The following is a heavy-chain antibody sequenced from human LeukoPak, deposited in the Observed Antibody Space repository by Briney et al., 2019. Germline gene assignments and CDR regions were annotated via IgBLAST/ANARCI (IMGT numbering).Heavy chain of an antibody. CDR2: INHSGST. J-gene: IGHJ4*02. CDR1: GFTFSSYS. V-gene: IGHV4-34*01. D-gene: IGHD2-21*02. Sequence: GSLRLSCAASGFTFSSYSMNWVRQPPGKGLEWIGEINHSGSTNYNPSLKSRVTISVDTSKNQFSLKLSSVTAADTAVYYCASVPKYCGGDCYSNYFDYWGQGTLVTVSS. CDR3: ASVPKYCGGDCYSNYFDY.